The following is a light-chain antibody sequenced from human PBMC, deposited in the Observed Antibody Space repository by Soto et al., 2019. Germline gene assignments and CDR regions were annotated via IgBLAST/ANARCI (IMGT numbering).Light chain of an antibody. J-gene: IGKJ4*01. V-gene: IGKV3D-15*01. CDR2: GAS. CDR1: QSISDT. CDR3: QQYNDWPPA. Sequence: EIVMTQSPATLSVSPGGRATLSCRASQSISDTLAWYQQKPGQAPRLLIYGASTRATGIPARFSGSGSGTELTLTISSLQSEDFAVYYCQQYNDWPPAFGGGTKVDIK.